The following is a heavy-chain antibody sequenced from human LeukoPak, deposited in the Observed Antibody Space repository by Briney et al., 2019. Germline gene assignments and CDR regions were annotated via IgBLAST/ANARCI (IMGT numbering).Heavy chain of an antibody. Sequence: ASVKVSCKASGYTFTDQYIHWVRQAPVQGREWMGWNNPNSGATKYAQKFQGRVTMTRDTSISTAYMELSRLRSDDTAVYYCAIDGSTWYYFDYWGQGTLVTVSS. D-gene: IGHD6-13*01. J-gene: IGHJ4*02. CDR2: NNPNSGAT. V-gene: IGHV1-2*02. CDR1: GYTFTDQY. CDR3: AIDGSTWYYFDY.